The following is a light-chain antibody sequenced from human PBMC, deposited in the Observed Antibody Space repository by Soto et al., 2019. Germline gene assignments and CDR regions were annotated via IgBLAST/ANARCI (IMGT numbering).Light chain of an antibody. V-gene: IGKV3-20*01. Sequence: EIVVTQSPGTLSLSPGERATLSCRASQSVSSSYLAWYQQKPGQAPSLLIYGASSRATGIPDRFSGSGSGTDFTLTISRLEPEDFAVYYCQQYGSSPTFGGGTKVEIK. CDR1: QSVSSSY. CDR3: QQYGSSPT. J-gene: IGKJ4*01. CDR2: GAS.